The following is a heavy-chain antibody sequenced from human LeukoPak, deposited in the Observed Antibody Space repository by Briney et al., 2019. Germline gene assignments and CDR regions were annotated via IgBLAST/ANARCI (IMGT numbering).Heavy chain of an antibody. CDR3: ARDNYESSGPQNF. D-gene: IGHD3-22*01. J-gene: IGHJ4*02. V-gene: IGHV3-48*03. CDR2: ISSSGSTI. CDR1: GFTFSSYE. Sequence: GGSLRLSCVASGFTFSSYEMNWVRQAPGKGLEWVSYISSSGSTIYYADSVKGRFTISRDNAKNSLYLQMNSLSAEDTAVYFCARDNYESSGPQNFWGQGTLVTVSS.